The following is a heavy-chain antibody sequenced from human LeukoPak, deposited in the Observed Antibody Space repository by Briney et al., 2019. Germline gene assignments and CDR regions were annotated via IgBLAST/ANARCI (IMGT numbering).Heavy chain of an antibody. CDR2: MNPNSGNT. CDR3: ARGRRSDTAGTGGN. CDR1: GYTFTSYD. J-gene: IGHJ4*02. Sequence: ASVKVSCKASGYTFTSYDINWVRQATGQGREWMGWMNPNSGNTGYAQKFQGRVTMTRHTSISTAYMELSSLRSEDTAVYYCARGRRSDTAGTGGNWGQGTLVTVSS. D-gene: IGHD5-18*01. V-gene: IGHV1-8*01.